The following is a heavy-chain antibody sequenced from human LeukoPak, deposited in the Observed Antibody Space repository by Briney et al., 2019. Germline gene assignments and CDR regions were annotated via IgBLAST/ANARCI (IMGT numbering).Heavy chain of an antibody. CDR2: NYYSGST. CDR1: GGSISSYY. J-gene: IGHJ5*02. V-gene: IGHV4-30-4*08. CDR3: ARVRRGTMVRGVSGWFDP. D-gene: IGHD3-10*01. Sequence: SETLSLTCTVSGGSISSYYWSWIRQPPGKGLEWIGYNYYSGSTFYNPSLKSRITISVDTTKKRFSLKLSSVTAADTAVYYCARVRRGTMVRGVSGWFDPWGQGTLVTVSS.